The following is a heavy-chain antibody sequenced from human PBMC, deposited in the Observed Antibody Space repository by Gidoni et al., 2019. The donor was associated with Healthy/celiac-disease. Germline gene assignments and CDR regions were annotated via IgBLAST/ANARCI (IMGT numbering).Heavy chain of an antibody. V-gene: IGHV3-30-3*01. CDR1: GFTFSSYA. J-gene: IGHJ4*02. CDR2: ISYDGSNK. CDR3: ARGGLRIAVAPDY. Sequence: QVQLVESGGGVVQPGRSLRLSCAASGFTFSSYAMHWVRQAPGKGLEWVAVISYDGSNKYDADSVKGRFTISRDNSKNTLYLQMNSLRAEDTAVYYCARGGLRIAVAPDYWGQGTLVTVSS. D-gene: IGHD6-19*01.